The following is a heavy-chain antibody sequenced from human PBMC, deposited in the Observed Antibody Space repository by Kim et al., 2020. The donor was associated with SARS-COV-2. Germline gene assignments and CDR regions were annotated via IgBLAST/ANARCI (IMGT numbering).Heavy chain of an antibody. Sequence: ASVKVSCKASGYTFTSYGISWVRQAPGQGLEWMGRISAYNGKTNYAQKLQGRVTMTTDTSTSTDYMELRSLRSDDTAVYYCAGVGYVGYYDGSGYYLDYWGQGTLVTVSS. CDR1: GYTFTSYG. CDR2: ISAYNGKT. CDR3: AGVGYVGYYDGSGYYLDY. V-gene: IGHV1-18*04. J-gene: IGHJ4*02. D-gene: IGHD3-22*01.